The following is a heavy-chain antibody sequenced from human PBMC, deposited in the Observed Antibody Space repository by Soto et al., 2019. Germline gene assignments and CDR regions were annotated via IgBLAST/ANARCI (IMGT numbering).Heavy chain of an antibody. J-gene: IGHJ4*02. CDR2: IIPMLGMS. Sequence: QVQLVQSGAEVKTPGSSVKVSCTASGDTFNFYTLSWVRQAPGQGLEWMGRIIPMLGMSNYAQKFQGRVTKMADKSTSTAYMGVSSLRSEDTALYYCATNYGSGSAHFDNWGQGTLVTVSS. D-gene: IGHD3-10*01. CDR3: ATNYGSGSAHFDN. V-gene: IGHV1-69*02. CDR1: GDTFNFYT.